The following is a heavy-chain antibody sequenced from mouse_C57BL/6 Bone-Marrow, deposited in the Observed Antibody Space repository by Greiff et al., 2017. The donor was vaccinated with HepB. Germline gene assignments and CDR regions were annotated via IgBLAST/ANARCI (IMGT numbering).Heavy chain of an antibody. Sequence: EVKLVESGGGLVKPGGSLKLSCAASGFTFSDYGMHWVRQAPEKGLEWVAYISSGSSTIYYADTVKGRFTISRDNAKNTLFLQMTSLRSEDTAMYYCARRSYPYYAMDYWGQGTSVTVSS. V-gene: IGHV5-17*01. D-gene: IGHD1-1*01. CDR1: GFTFSDYG. J-gene: IGHJ4*01. CDR2: ISSGSSTI. CDR3: ARRSYPYYAMDY.